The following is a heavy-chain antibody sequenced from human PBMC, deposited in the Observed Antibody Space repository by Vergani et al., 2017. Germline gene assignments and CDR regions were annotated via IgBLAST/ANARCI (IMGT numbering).Heavy chain of an antibody. Sequence: QVQLQESGPGLVKPSQTLSLTCTVSGGSISSGDYYWSWIRQPPGKCLEWIGYIYSSGRPYYKPSLKSLITISIDTSKNQVSLNLSSVTAADTAVYYCARAYSNYGVGWFDPWGQGTLVTVSS. V-gene: IGHV4-31*01. CDR2: IYSSGRP. J-gene: IGHJ5*02. CDR3: ARAYSNYGVGWFDP. D-gene: IGHD4-11*01. CDR1: GGSISSGDYY.